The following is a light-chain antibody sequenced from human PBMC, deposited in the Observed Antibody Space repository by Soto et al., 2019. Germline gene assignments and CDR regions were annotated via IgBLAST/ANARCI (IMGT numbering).Light chain of an antibody. CDR2: DES. V-gene: IGKV3-20*01. J-gene: IGKJ3*01. CDR1: QSVSSSY. CDR3: KQYGSSPLFT. Sequence: EIVLTQSPGTLSLSPGERATLSCRASQSVSSSYLAWYQQKPGQAPRLLIYDESSRATGIPDRFSGSGSGTDFALTISRLEPDDFSVYDCKQYGSSPLFTFGPGTKVDIK.